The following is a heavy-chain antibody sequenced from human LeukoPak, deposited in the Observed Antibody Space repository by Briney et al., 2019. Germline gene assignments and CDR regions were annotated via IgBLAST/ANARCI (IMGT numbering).Heavy chain of an antibody. V-gene: IGHV3-48*01. CDR1: GFTFSSYS. CDR3: AKSPGSVIFRGDY. Sequence: PGGSLRLSCATSGFTFSSYSMNWVRQAPGKGLEWVSYISSSGSTIYYADSVKGRFTISRDNAKNSLYLQMNSLRAEDTAVYYCAKSPGSVIFRGDYWGQGTLVTVSS. D-gene: IGHD5/OR15-5a*01. J-gene: IGHJ4*02. CDR2: ISSSGSTI.